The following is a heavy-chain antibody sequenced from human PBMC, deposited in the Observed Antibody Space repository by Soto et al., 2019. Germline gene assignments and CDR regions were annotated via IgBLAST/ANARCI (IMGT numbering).Heavy chain of an antibody. CDR2: INAGNGNT. CDR3: AALTYCGGDCYPGPPYYYYCMDV. J-gene: IGHJ6*02. Sequence: VASVKVSCKASGYTFTSYAMHWVRQAPGQRLEWMGWINAGNGNTKYSQKFQGRVTITRDTSASTAYMELSSLRSEDTAVYYCAALTYCGGDCYPGPPYYYYCMDVWGPGTTVAVSS. CDR1: GYTFTSYA. D-gene: IGHD2-21*02. V-gene: IGHV1-3*01.